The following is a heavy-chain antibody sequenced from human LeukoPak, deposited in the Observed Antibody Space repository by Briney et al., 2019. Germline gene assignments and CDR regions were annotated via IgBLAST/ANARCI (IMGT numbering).Heavy chain of an antibody. J-gene: IGHJ4*02. D-gene: IGHD3-22*01. CDR2: ISGFNTYI. Sequence: GGSLRLSCAASGFIFSDYTMTWVRQAPGKGLGWVSSISGFNTYIYYADSVKGRFTIARDNAKNSLYLQMNSLRVEDTAVYYCARDYYDRSGYYGDDYWGQGTLVTVSS. CDR3: ARDYYDRSGYYGDDY. CDR1: GFIFSDYT. V-gene: IGHV3-21*01.